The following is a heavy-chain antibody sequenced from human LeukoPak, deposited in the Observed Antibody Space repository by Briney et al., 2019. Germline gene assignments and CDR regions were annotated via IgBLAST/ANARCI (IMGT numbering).Heavy chain of an antibody. CDR1: GGSISSYY. J-gene: IGHJ4*02. CDR2: IYYSGST. D-gene: IGHD3-16*02. Sequence: SETLSLTCTVSGGSISSYYWSWIRQPPGKGLEWIGYIYYSGSTNYNPSLKSRVTISVDTSKNQFSLKLSSVTAADTAEYYCARQNYDYVWGSYRLYYFDYWGQGTLVTVSS. V-gene: IGHV4-59*01. CDR3: ARQNYDYVWGSYRLYYFDY.